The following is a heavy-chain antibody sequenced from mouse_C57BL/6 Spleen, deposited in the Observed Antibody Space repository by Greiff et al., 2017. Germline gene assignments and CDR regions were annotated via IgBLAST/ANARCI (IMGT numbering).Heavy chain of an antibody. Sequence: EVQLVESGGGLVKPGGSLKLSCAASGFTFSDYGMHWVRQAPEKGLEWVAYISSGSSTIYYADTVKGRFTISRDNAKNTLFLQMTSLRSEDTDMYYCAKGDYYGSSHWYFDVWGTGRTVTVSS. D-gene: IGHD1-1*01. CDR1: GFTFSDYG. V-gene: IGHV5-17*01. J-gene: IGHJ1*03. CDR2: ISSGSSTI. CDR3: AKGDYYGSSHWYFDV.